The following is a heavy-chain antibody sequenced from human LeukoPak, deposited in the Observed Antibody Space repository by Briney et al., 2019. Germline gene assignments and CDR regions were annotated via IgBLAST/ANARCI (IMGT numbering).Heavy chain of an antibody. CDR2: ISYDGSNK. D-gene: IGHD2-2*01. CDR1: GFTFSSYG. Sequence: GGSLRLSCAASGFTFSSYGMHWVRQAPGKGLEWVAVISYDGSNKYYADSVKGRFTISRDHSKNTLYLQMNSLRAEDTAVYYCAKDTAYCSSTSCSHYYYYYMDVWGKGTTVTVSS. CDR3: AKDTAYCSSTSCSHYYYYYMDV. V-gene: IGHV3-30*18. J-gene: IGHJ6*03.